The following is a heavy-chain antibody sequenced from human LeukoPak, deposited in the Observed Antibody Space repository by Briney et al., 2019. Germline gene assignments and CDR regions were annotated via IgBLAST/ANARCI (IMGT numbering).Heavy chain of an antibody. CDR1: GFTFSSYS. CDR3: ANLFETYYYGSGSYPALDY. V-gene: IGHV3-21*01. D-gene: IGHD3-10*01. J-gene: IGHJ4*02. CDR2: ISSSSSYI. Sequence: PGGSLRLSCAASGFTFSSYSMNWVRQAPGKGLEWVSSISSSSSYIYYADSVKGRFTISRDNSKNTLYLQMNSLRAEDTAVYYCANLFETYYYGSGSYPALDYWGQGTLVTVSS.